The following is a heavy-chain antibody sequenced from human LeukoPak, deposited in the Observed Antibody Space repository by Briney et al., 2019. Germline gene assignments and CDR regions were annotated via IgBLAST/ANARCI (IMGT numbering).Heavy chain of an antibody. CDR3: ASMRYSYGWGGYYYYMDV. Sequence: GASVKVSCKTSGYTFTSYDINWVRQATGQGLEWMGWMNPNSGNTGYAQKFQGRVTMTRNTSISTAYMELSSLRSEDTAVYYCASMRYSYGWGGYYYYMDVWGKGTTVTVSS. CDR2: MNPNSGNT. CDR1: GYTFTSYD. V-gene: IGHV1-8*01. D-gene: IGHD5-18*01. J-gene: IGHJ6*03.